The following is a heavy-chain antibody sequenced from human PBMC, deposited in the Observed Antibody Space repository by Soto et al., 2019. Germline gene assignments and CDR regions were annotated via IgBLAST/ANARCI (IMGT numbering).Heavy chain of an antibody. D-gene: IGHD3-3*01. V-gene: IGHV4-39*01. CDR3: AGEATAIFGVVIVAWGLFDP. Sequence: QLQLQESGPGLVKPSETLSLTCTVSGGSISSSSYYWGWIRQPPGKGLEWIGSIYYSGSTYYNPSLKSRFTISVDTSKIQFSLKLSSVTAADTAVYYCAGEATAIFGVVIVAWGLFDPWGQGTLVTVSS. CDR2: IYYSGST. CDR1: GGSISSSSYY. J-gene: IGHJ5*02.